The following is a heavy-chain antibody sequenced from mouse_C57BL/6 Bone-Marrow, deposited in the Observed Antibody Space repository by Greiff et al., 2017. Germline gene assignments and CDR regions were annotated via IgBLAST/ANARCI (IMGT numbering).Heavy chain of an antibody. Sequence: VQLVESGAELVKPGASVKISCKASGYAFSSYWMNWVKQRPGKGLEWIGQIYPGDGDTNYNGKFKGKATLTADKSSSTAYMQLSSLTSEDSAVYFCARRGDYFLMDYWGQGTSVTVSS. CDR3: ARRGDYFLMDY. V-gene: IGHV1-80*01. CDR1: GYAFSSYW. J-gene: IGHJ4*01. CDR2: IYPGDGDT. D-gene: IGHD2-4*01.